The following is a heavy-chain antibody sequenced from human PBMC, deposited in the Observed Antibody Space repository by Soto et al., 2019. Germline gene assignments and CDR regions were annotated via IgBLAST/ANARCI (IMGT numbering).Heavy chain of an antibody. J-gene: IGHJ4*02. CDR2: IYYSGST. CDR3: ATPYGGYCSGGSCLWDY. D-gene: IGHD2-15*01. CDR1: GGSISSSSYY. Sequence: QLQLQESGPGLVKPSETLSLTCTVSGGSISSSSYYWGWIRQPPGKGLEWIGSIYYSGSTYYNPSLKSRVTISVDTSKNQFSLKLSSVTAADTAVYYCATPYGGYCSGGSCLWDYWGQGTLVTVSS. V-gene: IGHV4-39*01.